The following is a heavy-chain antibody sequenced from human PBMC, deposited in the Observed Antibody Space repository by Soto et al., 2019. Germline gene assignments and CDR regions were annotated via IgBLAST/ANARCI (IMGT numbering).Heavy chain of an antibody. J-gene: IGHJ4*01. CDR2: TYYRSKWYY. Sequence: SQTLSLTCAITGDSVSSNRAGCSWVRQSPSRGLEWLGRTYYRSKWYYEYAVAVRGRITINPDTSKNQYSLQLNSVTPEDTAVYFCARGEQYSGRIFDYWGQGTLVALSS. CDR1: GDSVSSNRAG. CDR3: ARGEQYSGRIFDY. V-gene: IGHV6-1*01. D-gene: IGHD1-26*01.